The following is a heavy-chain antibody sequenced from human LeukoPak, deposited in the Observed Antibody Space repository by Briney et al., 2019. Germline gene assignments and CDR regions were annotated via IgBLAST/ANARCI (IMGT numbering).Heavy chain of an antibody. Sequence: GASVKVSCKPSGYIFTSYTVHWVRQAPGQRLEWMGWINPGDGQIKYSQKYQGRVTITRDTSASTGYVELSSLSSEDTAVYYCARDAYCGGDCYTGYFQHWGQGTLVTVSS. V-gene: IGHV1-3*01. CDR1: GYIFTSYT. CDR3: ARDAYCGGDCYTGYFQH. D-gene: IGHD2-21*02. CDR2: INPGDGQI. J-gene: IGHJ1*01.